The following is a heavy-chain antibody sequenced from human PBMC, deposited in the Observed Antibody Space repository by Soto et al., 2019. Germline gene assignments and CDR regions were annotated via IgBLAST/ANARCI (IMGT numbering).Heavy chain of an antibody. D-gene: IGHD3-10*01. CDR2: ISAYNGNT. V-gene: IGHV1-18*01. Sequence: QVQLVQSGAEVKKPGASVKVSCKASGYTFTSYGISWVRQAPGQGLEWMGWISAYNGNTNYAQKLHGSVTTTTETSTSTAYMELRSLRSDATAVYYSARDPGTRSDYWGQGTLVTVSS. CDR3: ARDPGTRSDY. CDR1: GYTFTSYG. J-gene: IGHJ4*02.